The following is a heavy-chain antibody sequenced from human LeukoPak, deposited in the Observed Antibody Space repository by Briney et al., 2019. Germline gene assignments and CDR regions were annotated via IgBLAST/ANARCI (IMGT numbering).Heavy chain of an antibody. CDR1: GGSISSYY. J-gene: IGHJ4*02. CDR2: IYSSGYS. D-gene: IGHD3-3*01. Sequence: PETLSLTCIISGGSISSYYWSWIRQPPGKGLEWIGYIYSSGYSNYNPSLKSRVTISVDTSKNQFSLKLSSVTAADTAVYYCARHRGPHVGRMEWGRGTKVTVSS. V-gene: IGHV4-59*08. CDR3: ARHRGPHVGRME.